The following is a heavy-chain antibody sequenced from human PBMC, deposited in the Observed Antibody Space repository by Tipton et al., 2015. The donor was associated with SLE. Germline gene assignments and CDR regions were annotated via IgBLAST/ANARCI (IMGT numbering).Heavy chain of an antibody. V-gene: IGHV3-21*01. J-gene: IGHJ5*02. CDR1: GFTFSSYW. CDR3: ARGPFESGIVVVTAIDDNWFDP. Sequence: SLRLSCAASGFTFSSYWMSWVRQAPGKGLEWVSSISSSSSYIYYADSVKGRFTISRDNAKNSLYLQMNSLRAEDTAVYYCARGPFESGIVVVTAIDDNWFDPWGQGTLVTVSS. CDR2: ISSSSSYI. D-gene: IGHD2-21*02.